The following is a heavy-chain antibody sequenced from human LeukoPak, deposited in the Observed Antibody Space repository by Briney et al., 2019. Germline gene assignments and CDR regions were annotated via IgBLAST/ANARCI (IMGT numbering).Heavy chain of an antibody. D-gene: IGHD6-13*01. V-gene: IGHV4-31*03. J-gene: IGHJ5*02. CDR3: ARDGSIAAAGTEGWFDP. CDR2: IYYSGST. CDR1: GGSISSGGYY. Sequence: SETLSPTCTVSGGSISSGGYYWSWIRQHPGKGLEWIGYIYYSGSTYYNPSLKSRVTISVDTSKNQFSLKLSSVTAADTAVYYCARDGSIAAAGTEGWFDPWGQGTLVTVSS.